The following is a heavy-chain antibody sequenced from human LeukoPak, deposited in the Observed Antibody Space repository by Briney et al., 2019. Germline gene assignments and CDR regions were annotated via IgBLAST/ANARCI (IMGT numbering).Heavy chain of an antibody. J-gene: IGHJ6*03. D-gene: IGHD4-17*01. CDR2: IKQDGSEK. CDR3: AKSGRDYGDYYYYMDV. Sequence: GGSLRLSCAASGSTFSSYWMSWVRQAPGKGLEWVANIKQDGSEKYYVDSVKGRFTISRDNSKNTLYLRMNSLRAEDTAVYYCAKSGRDYGDYYYYMDVWGKGTTVTVSS. V-gene: IGHV3-7*03. CDR1: GSTFSSYW.